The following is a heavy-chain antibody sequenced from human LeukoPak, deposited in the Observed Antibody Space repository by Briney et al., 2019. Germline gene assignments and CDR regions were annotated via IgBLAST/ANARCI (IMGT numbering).Heavy chain of an antibody. Sequence: SVKVSCKASGVTFSSYAMSWVRQAPGQGLEWMGGIIPIFGTANYAQKFQGRVTITTDDSTSTSYMELSSLRSEDTAVYYCARADRYCSNTNCYYYFDYWGQGTLVTVSS. CDR2: IIPIFGTA. V-gene: IGHV1-69*05. CDR1: GVTFSSYA. J-gene: IGHJ4*02. D-gene: IGHD2-2*01. CDR3: ARADRYCSNTNCYYYFDY.